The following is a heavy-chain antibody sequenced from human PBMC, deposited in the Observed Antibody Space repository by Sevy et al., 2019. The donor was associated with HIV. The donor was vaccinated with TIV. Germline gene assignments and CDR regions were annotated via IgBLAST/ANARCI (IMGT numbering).Heavy chain of an antibody. CDR2: IKQDGSEA. J-gene: IGHJ5*02. V-gene: IGHV3-7*03. D-gene: IGHD1-26*01. CDR3: VRDKEVGASILDA. Sequence: AGSLRLSCVASGFNFRNFWMSWVRQAPGKGLECVADIKQDGSEAYYVDSVKGRFTISRDNAKNSLYLQMNSLRDEDTAMYFCVRDKEVGASILDAWGQGTPVTVSS. CDR1: GFNFRNFW.